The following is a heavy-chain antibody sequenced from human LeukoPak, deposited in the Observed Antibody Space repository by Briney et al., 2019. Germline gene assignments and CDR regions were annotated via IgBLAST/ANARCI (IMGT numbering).Heavy chain of an antibody. CDR2: IKEDGTET. CDR3: AKEGRSLQTY. D-gene: IGHD5-24*01. Sequence: GGSLRLSCPASGFMFSSNWMSWVRLAPGKGLEWVANIKEDGTETYYVDSVKGRFTISRDNAKNSLYLQMNSLRVEDTAVYYCAKEGRSLQTYWGQGTLVTVSS. CDR1: GFMFSSNW. J-gene: IGHJ4*02. V-gene: IGHV3-7*03.